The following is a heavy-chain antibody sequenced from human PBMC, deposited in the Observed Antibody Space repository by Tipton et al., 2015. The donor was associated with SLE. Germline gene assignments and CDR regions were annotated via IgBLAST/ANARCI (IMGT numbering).Heavy chain of an antibody. V-gene: IGHV3-33*01. CDR2: IWYDGNDK. Sequence: SGFTFSSHGMHWVRQAPGKGLEWVAMIWYDGNDKSYADSVKGRFTISRDNSKNSVYLQMGSLRAEDTAIYYCARDRNGENYGHDAFDIWGQGTMVTVSS. J-gene: IGHJ3*02. D-gene: IGHD1-7*01. CDR3: ARDRNGENYGHDAFDI. CDR1: GFTFSSHG.